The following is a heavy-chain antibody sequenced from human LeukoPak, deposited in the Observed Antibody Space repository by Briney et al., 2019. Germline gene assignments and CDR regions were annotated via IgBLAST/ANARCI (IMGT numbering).Heavy chain of an antibody. CDR3: ARGFGDWGLSWFDP. Sequence: PSETLSLTCTVSGGSVSSGSYYRSWIRQPPGKGLEWIGYIYYSGSAKYNPSLKSRVTISVDTSKNQFSLKLTSVTAADTAVYYCARGFGDWGLSWFDPWGQGTLVIVSS. D-gene: IGHD3-10*01. CDR1: GGSVSSGSYY. J-gene: IGHJ5*02. CDR2: IYYSGSA. V-gene: IGHV4-61*01.